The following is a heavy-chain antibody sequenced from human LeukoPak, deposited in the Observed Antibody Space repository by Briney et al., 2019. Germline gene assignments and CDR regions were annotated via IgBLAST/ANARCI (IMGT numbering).Heavy chain of an antibody. CDR1: GYSISSGYY. CDR3: ARDPREETNWFDP. D-gene: IGHD5-24*01. Sequence: SETLSLTCTVSGYSISSGYYWGWIRPPPGKGLEWIGSIYHSGSTYYNPSLKSRVTISVDTSKNQFSLKLSSVTAADTAVYYCARDPREETNWFDPWGQGTLVTVSS. J-gene: IGHJ5*02. CDR2: IYHSGST. V-gene: IGHV4-38-2*02.